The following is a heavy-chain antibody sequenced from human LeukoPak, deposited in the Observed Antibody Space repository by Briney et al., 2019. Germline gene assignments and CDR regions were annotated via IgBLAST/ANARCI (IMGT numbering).Heavy chain of an antibody. V-gene: IGHV4-4*09. J-gene: IGHJ4*02. Sequence: SETLSLTCTVSGGSISPYYWSWIRQPPGKGLEWIGYIYTSGDTNYNPSLKSRVTISGDTSKNQFSLKLSSVTAADTAFYYCARHAPTGTPTIFDYWGQGTLVTVSS. CDR1: GGSISPYY. CDR2: IYTSGDT. CDR3: ARHAPTGTPTIFDY. D-gene: IGHD1-1*01.